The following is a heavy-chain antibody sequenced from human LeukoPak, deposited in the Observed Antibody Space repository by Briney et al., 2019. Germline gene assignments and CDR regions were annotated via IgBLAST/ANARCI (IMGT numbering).Heavy chain of an antibody. D-gene: IGHD4-17*01. J-gene: IGHJ6*03. Sequence: TSETLSLTCTVSGGSISSYYWSWIRQPAGKGLEWIGRIYTSGSTNYNPSLKSRVTMSVDTSKNQFSLKLSSVTAADTAAYYCARDNATPDDYGDYGEYYYYYMDVWGKGTTVTVSS. CDR3: ARDNATPDDYGDYGEYYYYYMDV. CDR2: IYTSGST. V-gene: IGHV4-4*07. CDR1: GGSISSYY.